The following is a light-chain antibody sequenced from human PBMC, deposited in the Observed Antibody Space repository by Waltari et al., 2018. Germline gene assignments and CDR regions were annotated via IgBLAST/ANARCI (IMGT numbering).Light chain of an antibody. J-gene: IGLJ2*01. CDR2: DTT. CDR3: LLSYSGARSVV. V-gene: IGLV7-46*01. Sequence: QAVVTSEPSPTCAPGGTVPPPRGPRTGTVHRGPYSPLFQQKPGQAPRTLIYDTTNKHSWTPARFSGSLLGGKAALTLSGAQPEDEAEYYCLLSYSGARSVVFGGGTKLTVL. CDR1: TGTVHRGPY.